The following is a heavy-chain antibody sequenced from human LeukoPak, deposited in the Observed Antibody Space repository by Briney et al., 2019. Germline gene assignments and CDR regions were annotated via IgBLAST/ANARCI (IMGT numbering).Heavy chain of an antibody. D-gene: IGHD2-8*01. Sequence: PSETLSLTCTVSGGSISSSSYYWGWIRQPPGKGLEWIGSIYYSGSTYYNPSLKSRVTISVDTSKNQFSLKLSSVTAADTAVYYCARQRIVLMVTHFDYWGQGTLVTVSS. CDR3: ARQRIVLMVTHFDY. CDR1: GGSISSSSYY. J-gene: IGHJ4*02. V-gene: IGHV4-39*01. CDR2: IYYSGST.